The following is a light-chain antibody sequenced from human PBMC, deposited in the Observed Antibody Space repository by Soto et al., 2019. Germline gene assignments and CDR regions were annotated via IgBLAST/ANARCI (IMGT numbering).Light chain of an antibody. CDR1: SSDVCTYNY. J-gene: IGLJ1*01. Sequence: QSALTQPASGSGSPGQSITISCTGTSSDVCTYNYVSWYQQYPGKAPKLIIYEVSDRPSGVSNRFSGSKSGNTASLTISGLQAEDEADYYCSSYTSTSTLYVFGTGTKVTVL. V-gene: IGLV2-14*01. CDR3: SSYTSTSTLYV. CDR2: EVS.